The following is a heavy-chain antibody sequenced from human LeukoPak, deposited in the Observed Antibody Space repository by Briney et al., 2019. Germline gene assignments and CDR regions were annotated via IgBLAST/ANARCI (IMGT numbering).Heavy chain of an antibody. CDR1: GFTVSSNY. CDR3: ARDRARVSDY. J-gene: IGHJ4*02. CDR2: IKQDGSEK. D-gene: IGHD3-22*01. V-gene: IGHV3-7*01. Sequence: PGGSLRLSCAASGFTVSSNYMSWVRQAPGKGLEWVANIKQDGSEKYYVDSVKGRFTISRDNAKNSLYLQMNSLRAEDTAVYYCARDRARVSDYWGQGTLVTVSS.